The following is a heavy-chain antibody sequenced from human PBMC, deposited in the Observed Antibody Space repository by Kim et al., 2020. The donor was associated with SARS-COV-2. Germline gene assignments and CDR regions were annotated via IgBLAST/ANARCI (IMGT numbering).Heavy chain of an antibody. Sequence: GGSLRLSCAASGFTFSSYGMSWVRQAPGKGLEWVSAISGGGDSTYYPDSVKGRFSTSKDNSKNTLYLQMNTLRADDTAVYYCAKGTGKYYFDYWGQGSRVSVSS. CDR1: GFTFSSYG. V-gene: IGHV3-23*01. CDR2: ISGGGDST. D-gene: IGHD3-10*01. CDR3: AKGTGKYYFDY. J-gene: IGHJ4*02.